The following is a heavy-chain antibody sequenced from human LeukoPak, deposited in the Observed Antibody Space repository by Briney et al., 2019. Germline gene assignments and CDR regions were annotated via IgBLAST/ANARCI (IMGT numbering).Heavy chain of an antibody. J-gene: IGHJ4*02. D-gene: IGHD2-15*01. V-gene: IGHV3-15*01. CDR2: IKIKSDGGTT. CDR1: GFTFSNAW. CDR3: ASLGYCSGGSCYSF. Sequence: PGGSLRLSCAASGFTFSNAWMTWVRQTPRRGVQGVGRIKIKSDGGTTDYAAPVKGRFAISRDASKNTLYREMNSLDTEDTAVYYCASLGYCSGGSCYSFWGQGTVVTVSS.